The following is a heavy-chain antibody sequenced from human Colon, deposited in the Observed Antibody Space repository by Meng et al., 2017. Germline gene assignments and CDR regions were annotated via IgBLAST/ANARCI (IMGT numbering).Heavy chain of an antibody. CDR3: ARGSCIGFRCVGAAYDI. V-gene: IGHV5-51*01. Sequence: GESLKISWKGSGYSFTNHWIGWVRQMAGEGLEWMGIIYPGDSDTTYSPSFQGQVTISADKSIHTAYLHWSSLEDSDTAMYYWARGSCIGFRCVGAAYDIWGPGTMVTVSS. CDR1: GYSFTNHW. D-gene: IGHD2-15*01. CDR2: IYPGDSDT. J-gene: IGHJ3*02.